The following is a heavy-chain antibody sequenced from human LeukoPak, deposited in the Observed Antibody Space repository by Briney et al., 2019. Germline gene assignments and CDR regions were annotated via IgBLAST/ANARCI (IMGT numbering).Heavy chain of an antibody. CDR3: ARANYYYDSSGQGAFDI. CDR1: GYTFSTYG. V-gene: IGHV1-18*01. Sequence: ASVKVSCKASGYTFSTYGISWVRQAPGQGLEWMGWISAYNGNTKYAQQLQGRVTMTTDTSTTTAYMELRSLRSDDTAVYYCARANYYYDSSGQGAFDIWGQGTMITVSS. CDR2: ISAYNGNT. J-gene: IGHJ3*02. D-gene: IGHD3-22*01.